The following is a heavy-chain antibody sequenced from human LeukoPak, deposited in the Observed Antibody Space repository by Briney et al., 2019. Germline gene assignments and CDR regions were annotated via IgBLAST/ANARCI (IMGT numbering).Heavy chain of an antibody. Sequence: SETLSLTCAVYGGSFSGYYWSWIRQPPGKGLEWIGEINHSGSTNYNPSLKSRVTISVDTSKNQFSLKLSSVTAADTAVYYCARIQDGELLSAYFDYWGQGTLVTVSS. CDR3: ARIQDGELLSAYFDY. J-gene: IGHJ4*02. CDR1: GGSFSGYY. V-gene: IGHV4-34*01. CDR2: INHSGST. D-gene: IGHD1-26*01.